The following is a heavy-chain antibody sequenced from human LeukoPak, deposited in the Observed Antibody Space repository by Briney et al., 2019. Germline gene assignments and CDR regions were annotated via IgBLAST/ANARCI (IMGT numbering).Heavy chain of an antibody. CDR1: GFTLTSYA. Sequence: ASVKVSCKASGFTLTSYAINWVRQAPGQGLEWMGWININTANPTYAQGFTGRFVFSLDTSVSPAYLKISSLNAEDTAVYYCARTIGIAARADYWGQGTLVTASS. J-gene: IGHJ4*02. CDR3: ARTIGIAARADY. V-gene: IGHV7-4-1*02. CDR2: ININTANP. D-gene: IGHD6-6*01.